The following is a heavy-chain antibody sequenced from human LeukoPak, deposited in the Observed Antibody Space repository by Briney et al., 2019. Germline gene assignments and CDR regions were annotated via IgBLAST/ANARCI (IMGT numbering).Heavy chain of an antibody. CDR1: GASISSNSFF. Sequence: PSETLSLTCTVSGASISSNSFFWGWIRQPPGRGLEWFGTIHYGVSTYYNPSLKSRVSISVDTSKNQFSLQLSSVTAADTAVYYCGTDWGGVDCFDPWGQGTLVTVSS. J-gene: IGHJ5*02. CDR3: GTDWGGVDCFDP. V-gene: IGHV4-39*01. D-gene: IGHD2-21*01. CDR2: IHYGVST.